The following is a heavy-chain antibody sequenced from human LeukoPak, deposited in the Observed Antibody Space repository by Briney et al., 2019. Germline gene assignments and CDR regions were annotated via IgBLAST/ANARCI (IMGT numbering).Heavy chain of an antibody. D-gene: IGHD3-3*01. CDR1: GYAFTSYG. J-gene: IGHJ6*02. V-gene: IGHV1-18*01. CDR2: ISAYNGNT. CDR3: ARGGSGVYYYYGLDV. Sequence: ASVKVSCKASGYAFTSYGISWVRQAPGQGLEWMGWISAYNGNTNYAPKLQGRVTMTTDTSTSTAYMELRSLRSDDTAVYYCARGGSGVYYYYGLDVWGQGTTVTVSS.